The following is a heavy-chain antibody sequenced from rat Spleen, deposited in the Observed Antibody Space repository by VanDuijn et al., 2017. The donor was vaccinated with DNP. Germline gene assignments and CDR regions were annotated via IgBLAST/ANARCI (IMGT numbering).Heavy chain of an antibody. D-gene: IGHD1-4*01. CDR1: GHSITSNY. CDR2: ISYSGST. Sequence: EVQLQESEPGLVKPSQSLSLTCSVTGHSITSNYWGWIRKFPGNKMEWIGHISYSGSTSYNPSLKSRISITRDISKNQLFLQVNSVTTEDTATYYCARWPGYNPPYAMDAWGQGTSVTVSS. V-gene: IGHV3-1*01. J-gene: IGHJ4*01. CDR3: ARWPGYNPPYAMDA.